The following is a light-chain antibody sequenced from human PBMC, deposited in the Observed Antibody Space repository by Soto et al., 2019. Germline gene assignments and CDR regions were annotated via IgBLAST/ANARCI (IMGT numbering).Light chain of an antibody. V-gene: IGKV3-20*01. CDR3: QQYVSSPQT. CDR2: GAS. Sequence: EILLSQSPRTLPLSQGERATLSCRASHSVSSSYLAWYQQKPGQAPRLLIYGASSRATGIPDRFSGSGSGTGFTLTISRLEPEDFAVYFCQQYVSSPQTFGQGTKVDIK. J-gene: IGKJ1*01. CDR1: HSVSSSY.